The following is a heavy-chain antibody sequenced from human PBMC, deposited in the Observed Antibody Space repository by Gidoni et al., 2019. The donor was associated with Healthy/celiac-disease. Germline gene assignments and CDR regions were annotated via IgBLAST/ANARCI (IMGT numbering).Heavy chain of an antibody. Sequence: QVQLQESGPGLVKPSETLSLTCTVSGGPVSSGRYYWSWIRQPPGKGLEWIGYIYYSGSTNYNPSLKSRVTISGDTSKNQFSLKLSSVAAADTAVYYCARGPMIVVVPPLYYFDYWGQGTLVTVSS. CDR1: GGPVSSGRYY. V-gene: IGHV4-61*01. D-gene: IGHD3-22*01. J-gene: IGHJ4*02. CDR2: IYYSGST. CDR3: ARGPMIVVVPPLYYFDY.